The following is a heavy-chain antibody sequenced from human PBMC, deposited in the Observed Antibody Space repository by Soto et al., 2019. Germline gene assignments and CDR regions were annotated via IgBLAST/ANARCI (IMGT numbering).Heavy chain of an antibody. CDR3: ARDAGNYYGSGSYHYGMDV. D-gene: IGHD3-10*01. V-gene: IGHV4-31*03. Sequence: QVQLQESGPGLVKPSQTLSLTCTVSGGSISSGGYYWSWIRQHPGKGLEWIGYIYYSGSTYYNPSLKRRVTISVDTSKNQFSLKLSSVTAADTAVYYCARDAGNYYGSGSYHYGMDVWGQGTTVTVSS. J-gene: IGHJ6*02. CDR2: IYYSGST. CDR1: GGSISSGGYY.